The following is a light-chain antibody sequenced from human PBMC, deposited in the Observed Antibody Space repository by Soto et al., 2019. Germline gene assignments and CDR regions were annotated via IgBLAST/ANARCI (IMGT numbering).Light chain of an antibody. Sequence: QPVLTQSPSASASLGASVKLTCTLSSGHSSYAIAWHQQQPEKGPRYLMKLKSDGSHSKGDGIPDRFSGSSSGAERYLTISSLQSEDEADYYCQTWGTGIHWVFRGGTKVTVL. CDR2: LKSDGSH. CDR1: SGHSSYA. J-gene: IGLJ3*02. CDR3: QTWGTGIHWV. V-gene: IGLV4-69*01.